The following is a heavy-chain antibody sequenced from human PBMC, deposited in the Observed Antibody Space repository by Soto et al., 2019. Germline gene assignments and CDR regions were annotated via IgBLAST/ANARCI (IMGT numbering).Heavy chain of an antibody. Sequence: QVQLVESGGGVVQPGTSLKLSCSASGFAFSDYGVHWVRQAPGKGLEWVASISYDEAATYYSDSVKGRFTISRDNAKNTLFLHMNSLRTEDTAMYSCAKGSEWLVTWAFDYWGQGTLVTVSS. D-gene: IGHD6-19*01. CDR1: GFAFSDYG. V-gene: IGHV3-30*18. CDR3: AKGSEWLVTWAFDY. CDR2: ISYDEAAT. J-gene: IGHJ4*02.